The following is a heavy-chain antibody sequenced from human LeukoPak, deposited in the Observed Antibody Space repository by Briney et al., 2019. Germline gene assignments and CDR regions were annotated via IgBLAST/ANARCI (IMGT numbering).Heavy chain of an antibody. V-gene: IGHV1-18*04. CDR2: ISAYNGNT. CDR1: GYTFPSYG. CDR3: ARDSPWSEAEQWLVRFDY. D-gene: IGHD6-19*01. Sequence: GASVKVSCKASGYTFPSYGISWARQAPGQGLAWIGWISAYNGNTNYAQKLQGRVTMTTDTYTSTAYMELRSLRSDDTAVYYCARDSPWSEAEQWLVRFDYWGQGTLVTVSS. J-gene: IGHJ4*02.